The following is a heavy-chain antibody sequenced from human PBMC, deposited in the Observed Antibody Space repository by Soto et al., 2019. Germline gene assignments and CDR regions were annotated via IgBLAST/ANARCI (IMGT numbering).Heavy chain of an antibody. CDR1: GYTFTSYA. J-gene: IGHJ5*02. CDR3: ARYYYDSSGYVKWFDP. D-gene: IGHD3-22*01. CDR2: INAGNGNT. Sequence: ASVKVSCKASGYTFTSYAMHWVRQAPGQRLEWMGWINAGNGNTKYSQKFQGRVTITRDTSASTAYMELSSLRSEDTAVYYCARYYYDSSGYVKWFDPWGQGTLVTVSS. V-gene: IGHV1-3*01.